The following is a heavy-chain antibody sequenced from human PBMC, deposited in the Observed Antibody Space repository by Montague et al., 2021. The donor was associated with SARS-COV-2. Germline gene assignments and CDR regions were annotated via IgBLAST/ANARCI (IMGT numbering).Heavy chain of an antibody. CDR3: AKLGAYCDDGSCHFDS. Sequence: SLRLSCAASGFTFSHYAMNWVRQAPGKGLEWVSIISVSGPTTFYADSVKGRFTISRDNSKNMVYLQMSGLRPDDTAVYFCAKLGAYCDDGSCHFDSWGQGTLVTVSS. D-gene: IGHD2-21*01. CDR2: ISVSGPTT. V-gene: IGHV3-23*01. CDR1: GFTFSHYA. J-gene: IGHJ4*02.